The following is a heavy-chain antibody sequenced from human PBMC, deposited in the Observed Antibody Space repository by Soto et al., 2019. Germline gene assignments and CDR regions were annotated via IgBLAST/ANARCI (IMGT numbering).Heavy chain of an antibody. Sequence: PSETLSLTCTVSGDSISIGGYYWSWIRQHPGKGLEWIGYIHYTETSYYNPSLKSRVSISVDTSHNQFSLSLSCVTAAVTTFYNCAREVLDHGYAFDIWGQGTMVTVA. CDR1: GDSISIGGYY. D-gene: IGHD6-25*01. CDR2: IHYTETS. J-gene: IGHJ3*02. V-gene: IGHV4-31*03. CDR3: AREVLDHGYAFDI.